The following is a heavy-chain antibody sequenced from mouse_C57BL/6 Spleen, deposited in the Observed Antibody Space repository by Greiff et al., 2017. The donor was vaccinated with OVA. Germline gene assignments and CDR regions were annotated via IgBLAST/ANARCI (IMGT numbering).Heavy chain of an antibody. CDR1: GYAFSSYW. D-gene: IGHD3-1*01. Sequence: VKLMESGAELVKPGASVKIPCKASGYAFSSYWMNWVKQRPGKGLEWIGQIYPGDGDANYNGKFKGKATLTADKSSSTAYMQLSSLTSEDSAVYFCARSGGSSWFAYWGQGTLVTVSA. V-gene: IGHV1-80*01. J-gene: IGHJ3*01. CDR2: IYPGDGDA. CDR3: ARSGGSSWFAY.